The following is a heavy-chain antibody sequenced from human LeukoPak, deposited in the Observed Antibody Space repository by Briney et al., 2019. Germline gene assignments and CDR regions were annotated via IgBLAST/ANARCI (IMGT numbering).Heavy chain of an antibody. CDR1: GSTLSSYA. CDR2: ISYDGSTK. J-gene: IGHJ3*02. Sequence: QPGRSLSLSCAASGSTLSSYAMHWVRQAPGKGLAWVAVISYDGSTKNHADSVKGRFTISRDNSKNTLYLEMNSLRAEDTAVYYCARDVMRDDGFDIWGQGTMVTVSS. CDR3: ARDVMRDDGFDI. D-gene: IGHD2-21*01. V-gene: IGHV3-30*04.